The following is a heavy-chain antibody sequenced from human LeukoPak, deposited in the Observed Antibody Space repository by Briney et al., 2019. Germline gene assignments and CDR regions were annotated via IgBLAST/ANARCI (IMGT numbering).Heavy chain of an antibody. CDR3: ARADNLNAFDY. V-gene: IGHV4-31*03. Sequence: PSETLSLTCTVSGGSISSGGYFWSWIRQHPGKGLEWIGSISSSGSTLYRPSLKRRVTISVETSKNQFSLNLSSVTAADTAVYYCARADNLNAFDYWGQGTRVTVSS. CDR1: GGSISSGGYF. CDR2: ISSSGST. D-gene: IGHD1-1*01. J-gene: IGHJ4*02.